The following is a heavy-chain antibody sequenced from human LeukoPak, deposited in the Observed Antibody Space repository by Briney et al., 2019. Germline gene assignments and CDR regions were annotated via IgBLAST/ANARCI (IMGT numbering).Heavy chain of an antibody. V-gene: IGHV3-30*18. CDR1: GFTFSSYG. D-gene: IGHD1-26*01. CDR2: VSYDGSKT. Sequence: QPGGSLRLSCAASGFTFSSYGMHWVRQAPGKGLEWVAVVSYDGSKTYYADSVKGRFTISRDNSKNTLYLQMNSLRAEDTAVYYCAKDVLIEVMGPIDYWCQGTLVTVSS. J-gene: IGHJ4*02. CDR3: AKDVLIEVMGPIDY.